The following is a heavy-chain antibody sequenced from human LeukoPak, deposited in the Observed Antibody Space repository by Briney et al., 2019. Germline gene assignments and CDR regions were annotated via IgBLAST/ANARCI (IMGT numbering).Heavy chain of an antibody. Sequence: GGSLRLSCAASGFTFSSYAMSWVRQAPGKGLEWVSSASGSGGSTYYADSVKGRFTISRDNSKNTLYLQMNGLRAEDTAVYYCAKDLGSVVTPPSLDYWGQGTLVTVSS. J-gene: IGHJ4*02. D-gene: IGHD4-23*01. V-gene: IGHV3-23*01. CDR1: GFTFSSYA. CDR2: ASGSGGST. CDR3: AKDLGSVVTPPSLDY.